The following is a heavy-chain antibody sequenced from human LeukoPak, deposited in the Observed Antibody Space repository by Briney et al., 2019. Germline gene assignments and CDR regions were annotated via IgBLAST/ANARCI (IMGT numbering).Heavy chain of an antibody. Sequence: GGSLRLSCAASGFTFSSYWMHWVRQVPGKGLVWVSRINIDGSTTTYADSVRGRFTISRDNAKNTLYLQMNSLRAEGTALYYCARVGGPGWYGYWGQGTLVTVSS. J-gene: IGHJ4*02. CDR3: ARVGGPGWYGY. CDR1: GFTFSSYW. CDR2: INIDGSTT. V-gene: IGHV3-74*03. D-gene: IGHD6-19*01.